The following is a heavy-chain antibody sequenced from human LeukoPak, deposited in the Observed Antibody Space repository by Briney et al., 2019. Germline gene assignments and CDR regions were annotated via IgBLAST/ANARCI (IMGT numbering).Heavy chain of an antibody. Sequence: GGSLRLSCTASGFTFSSYAMVWVRQAPRKGLEWVSAISTSGADASYVASVKGRFTVSRDNSKNTLSLQMNSLRADDTALYYCAKGQNGALRDYWGQGTLVTVSS. CDR3: AKGQNGALRDY. J-gene: IGHJ4*02. D-gene: IGHD4-17*01. CDR2: ISTSGADA. CDR1: GFTFSSYA. V-gene: IGHV3-23*01.